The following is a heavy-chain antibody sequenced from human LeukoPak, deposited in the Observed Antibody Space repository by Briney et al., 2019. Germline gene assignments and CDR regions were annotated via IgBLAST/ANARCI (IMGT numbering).Heavy chain of an antibody. V-gene: IGHV1-46*01. CDR2: INPSGGST. CDR1: GYTFTSYY. J-gene: IGHJ3*02. CDR3: SRGQGGYGGNSDDAFDI. D-gene: IGHD4-23*01. Sequence: GASVKVSCKASGYTFTSYYMHWVRQAPGQGLEWMGIINPSGGSTSYAQKFQGRVTMTRDTSTSTVYMELSSLRSEDTAVDYCSRGQGGYGGNSDDAFDIWGQGTMVTVYS.